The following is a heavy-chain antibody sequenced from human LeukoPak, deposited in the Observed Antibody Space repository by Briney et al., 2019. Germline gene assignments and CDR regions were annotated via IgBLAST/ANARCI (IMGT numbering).Heavy chain of an antibody. Sequence: SETLSLTCTVSGGSISSYYWSWLRQPAGKALEWIGRIYTSGSTNYNPSLKSRVTMSVDTSKNQFSLKLSSVTAADTAVYYCARATAMGPYYYYYMDVWGKGTTVTVSS. CDR2: IYTSGST. J-gene: IGHJ6*03. V-gene: IGHV4-4*07. CDR1: GGSISSYY. D-gene: IGHD5-18*01. CDR3: ARATAMGPYYYYYMDV.